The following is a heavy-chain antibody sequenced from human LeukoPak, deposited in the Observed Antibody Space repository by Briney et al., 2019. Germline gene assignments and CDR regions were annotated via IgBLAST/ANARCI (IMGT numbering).Heavy chain of an antibody. CDR3: ARDLDSSGWYSYYFGY. CDR1: GFTFSSYS. CDR2: ISSSSSYI. J-gene: IGHJ4*02. D-gene: IGHD6-19*01. Sequence: GGSLRLSCAASGFTFSSYSMNWVRQAPGKGLEWVSSISSSSSYIYYADSVKGRFTISRDNAKNSLYLQMNSLRAEDTAVYYCARDLDSSGWYSYYFGYWGQGTLVTVSS. V-gene: IGHV3-21*01.